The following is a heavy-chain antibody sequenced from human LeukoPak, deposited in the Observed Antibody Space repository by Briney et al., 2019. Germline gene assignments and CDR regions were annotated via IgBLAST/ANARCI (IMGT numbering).Heavy chain of an antibody. V-gene: IGHV1-46*01. CDR1: GYTFTGYY. D-gene: IGHD1-26*01. CDR2: INPSGGST. J-gene: IGHJ4*02. CDR3: AREGGSYYYFDY. Sequence: ASVKVSCKASGYTFTGYYMHWVRQAPGQGLEWMGIINPSGGSTSYAQKFRGRVTMTRDTSTSTVYMELSSLRSEGTAVYYCAREGGSYYYFDYWGQGTLVTVSS.